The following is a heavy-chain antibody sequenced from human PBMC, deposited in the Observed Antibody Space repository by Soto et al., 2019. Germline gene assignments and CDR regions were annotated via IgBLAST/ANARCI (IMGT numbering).Heavy chain of an antibody. D-gene: IGHD3-10*01. V-gene: IGHV1-69*19. Sequence: QVQLVQSGAEMKKPGSSVKVSCQSSGGTFNTYAMNWVRQAPGQGPEWMGDISPMFGAANYATKFQGRVTITTDETTGTTYMQSSGLASEDTAIYLCAREGQVHTPAFVYWGQGTLVTVSS. J-gene: IGHJ4*02. CDR1: GGTFNTYA. CDR3: AREGQVHTPAFVY. CDR2: ISPMFGAA.